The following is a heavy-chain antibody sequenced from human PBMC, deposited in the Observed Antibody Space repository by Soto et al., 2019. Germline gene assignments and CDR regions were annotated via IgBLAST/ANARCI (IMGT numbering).Heavy chain of an antibody. CDR2: IYYSGST. D-gene: IGHD3-10*01. CDR1: GGSISSYY. V-gene: IGHV4-59*01. J-gene: IGHJ5*02. CDR3: ARKGRYYGSGSFWFDP. Sequence: LSLTCTVSGGSISSYYWSWIRQPPGKGLEWIGYIYYSGSTNYNPSLKSRVTISVDTSKNQFSLKLSSVTAADTAVYYCARKGRYYGSGSFWFDPWGQGTLVTVSS.